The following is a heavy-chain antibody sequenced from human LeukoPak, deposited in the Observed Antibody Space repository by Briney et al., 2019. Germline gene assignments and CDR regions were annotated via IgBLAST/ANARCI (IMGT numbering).Heavy chain of an antibody. V-gene: IGHV4-4*09. J-gene: IGHJ4*02. CDR2: IYTSGST. Sequence: SETLSLTCTVSGGSISTNCWSWIRQSPGKGLEWLAYIYTSGSTNYNPSLKSRVTISVDTSKNQFSLKLSSVTAADTAVYYCARLNYYFDYWGQGTLVTVSS. CDR3: ARLNYYFDY. CDR1: GGSISTNC. D-gene: IGHD1-7*01.